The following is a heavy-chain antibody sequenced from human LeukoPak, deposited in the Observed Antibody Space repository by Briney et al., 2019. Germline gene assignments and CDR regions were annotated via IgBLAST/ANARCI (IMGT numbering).Heavy chain of an antibody. V-gene: IGHV3-74*01. D-gene: IGHD2/OR15-2a*01. CDR1: GNYW. J-gene: IGHJ4*02. CDR2: INSDGSWT. CDR3: VSFYETY. Sequence: GGSLRLSCAASGNYWMHWVRQAPGKGLVWVSHINSDGSWTSYADSVKGRFTISKDNVKNTVYLQMNSLRAEDTAVYYCVSFYETYWGRGTLVTVSS.